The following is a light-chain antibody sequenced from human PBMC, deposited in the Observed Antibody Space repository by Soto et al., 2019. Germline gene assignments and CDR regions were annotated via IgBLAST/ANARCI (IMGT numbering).Light chain of an antibody. Sequence: GDRVTITCRASQSISSWLAWYXQXPXXXPXXLIYDASNLESGVPSRFSGSGSGTEFTLTISSLQPDDFATYYCQQYSSYWTFGQGTKVDI. CDR3: QQYSSYWT. CDR1: QSISSW. CDR2: DAS. J-gene: IGKJ1*01. V-gene: IGKV1-5*01.